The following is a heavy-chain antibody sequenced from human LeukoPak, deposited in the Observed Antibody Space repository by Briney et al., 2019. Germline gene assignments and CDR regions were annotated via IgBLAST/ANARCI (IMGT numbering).Heavy chain of an antibody. CDR2: ISFDGSNK. D-gene: IGHD6-13*01. CDR1: GFTFSNNR. V-gene: IGHV3-30*18. CDR3: AKDPIPVRIAAARTGWFDY. J-gene: IGHJ5*01. Sequence: GVSLTLSGSAYGFTFSNNRMQCVRQAPGKGLEWVTVISFDGSNKSCSDAVKGRFTISRDNSKKPLYLQMNSLRAEDTGVYYCAKDPIPVRIAAARTGWFDYWGQGTLVTVSS.